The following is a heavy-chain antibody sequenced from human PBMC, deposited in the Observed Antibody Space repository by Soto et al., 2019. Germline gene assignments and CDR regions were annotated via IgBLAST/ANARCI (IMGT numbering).Heavy chain of an antibody. V-gene: IGHV3-7*01. CDR2: VKQDGSQS. CDR3: VSDGSSGWHFDS. Sequence: GGSLSLSCEASGFTFSRYWMSWIRQAPGKGLEWVANVKQDGSQSYLVDSVKGRFTMSRDNAKNSLFLQMNSLRAEDTAVYYCVSDGSSGWHFDSWGQGTLVTVSS. J-gene: IGHJ4*02. D-gene: IGHD6-19*01. CDR1: GFTFSRYW.